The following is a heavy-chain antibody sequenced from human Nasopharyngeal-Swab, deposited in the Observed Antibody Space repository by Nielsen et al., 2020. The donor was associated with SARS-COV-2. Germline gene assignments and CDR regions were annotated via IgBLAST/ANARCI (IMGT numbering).Heavy chain of an antibody. CDR2: IRSKANSYAT. Sequence: ESLKISCAASGFTFSGSAMHWVRQASGKGLEWVGRIRSKANSYATAYAASVKGRFTISRDDSKNTAYLQMNSLKTEDTAVYYCTRLKYYYDSSGYYDGMDVWGQGTTVTVSS. CDR3: TRLKYYYDSSGYYDGMDV. D-gene: IGHD3-22*01. J-gene: IGHJ6*02. CDR1: GFTFSGSA. V-gene: IGHV3-73*01.